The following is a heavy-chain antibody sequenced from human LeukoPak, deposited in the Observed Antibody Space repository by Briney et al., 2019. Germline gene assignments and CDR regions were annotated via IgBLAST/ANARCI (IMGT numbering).Heavy chain of an antibody. D-gene: IGHD2-8*01. V-gene: IGHV3-30*04. CDR1: GFTFSSYA. J-gene: IGHJ4*02. Sequence: PGRSLRLSCAASGFTFSSYAMHWVRQAPGKGLEWVAVISHDGSNKYYADSVKGRFTISRDNSKNTLYLQMNSLRAEDTAVYYCARDPSEEWYPLDYWGQGTLVTVSS. CDR2: ISHDGSNK. CDR3: ARDPSEEWYPLDY.